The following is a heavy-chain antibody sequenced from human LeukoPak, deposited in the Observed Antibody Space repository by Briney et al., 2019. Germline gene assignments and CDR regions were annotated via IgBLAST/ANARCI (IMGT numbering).Heavy chain of an antibody. CDR2: RSKDGRTI. Sequence: PGGSLRLSCAASGFRFSSQEMAWVRQAPGKGLEWVSYRSKDGRTIYYADSVKGRFTISRDNTRNSLFLHLNSLRADDTAFYYCARGSFTGFDLYFDSWGQGTLVTVSS. CDR3: ARGSFTGFDLYFDS. J-gene: IGHJ4*02. V-gene: IGHV3-48*03. D-gene: IGHD5-12*01. CDR1: GFRFSSQE.